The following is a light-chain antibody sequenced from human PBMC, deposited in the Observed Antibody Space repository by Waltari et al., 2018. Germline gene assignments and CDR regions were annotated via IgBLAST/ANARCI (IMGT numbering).Light chain of an antibody. V-gene: IGLV6-57*02. Sequence: QLYQQRPGSAPRTVIYDDSLRPSGVPARFSGSIDTSSNSAYLTISGLQPEDEADYFCQSYAGNVVVFGGGTKLTVL. CDR3: QSYAGNVVV. CDR2: DDS. J-gene: IGLJ2*01.